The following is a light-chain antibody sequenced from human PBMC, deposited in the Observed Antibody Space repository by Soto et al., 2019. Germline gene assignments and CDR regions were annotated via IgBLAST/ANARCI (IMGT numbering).Light chain of an antibody. Sequence: EIVMTQSPATLSVSQGERATLSCRASESVSSNLAWYQQKPGQAPRLLIYGASTRATGIPARFSGSGSGTGFTLTISSLQSEDFAVYYCQQYNKWPLTFGGGTKVEIK. V-gene: IGKV3-15*01. J-gene: IGKJ4*01. CDR2: GAS. CDR1: ESVSSN. CDR3: QQYNKWPLT.